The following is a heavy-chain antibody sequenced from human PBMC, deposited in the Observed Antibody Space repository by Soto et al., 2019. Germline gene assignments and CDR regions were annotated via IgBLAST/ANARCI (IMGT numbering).Heavy chain of an antibody. CDR2: ISGSAGST. CDR3: AKDHAVHYYDSSGYYYPLDY. D-gene: IGHD3-22*01. CDR1: GFTFSSYA. J-gene: IGHJ4*02. V-gene: IGHV3-23*01. Sequence: GGSLRLSCAASGFTFSSYAMSWVRQAPGKGLEWVTVISGSAGSTYYADSVKGRFTISRDNSKNTLYLQMNSLRAEDTAVYYCAKDHAVHYYDSSGYYYPLDYWGQGTLVTVSS.